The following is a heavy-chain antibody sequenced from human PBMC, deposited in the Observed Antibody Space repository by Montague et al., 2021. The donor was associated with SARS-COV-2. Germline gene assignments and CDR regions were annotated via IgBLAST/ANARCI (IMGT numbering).Heavy chain of an antibody. CDR3: ARDPSRHPLQYPIGDYYYGMDV. CDR1: GGSISSSSYY. Sequence: SETLSLTCTVSGGSISSSSYYWGWIRQPPGKGLEWIGSIYYSGSTYYNPSLKSRATISVDTSKNQFSLKLSSVTAADTAVYYCARDPSRHPLQYPIGDYYYGMDVWGQGTTVTVSS. CDR2: IYYSGST. J-gene: IGHJ6*02. D-gene: IGHD2-2*02. V-gene: IGHV4-39*07.